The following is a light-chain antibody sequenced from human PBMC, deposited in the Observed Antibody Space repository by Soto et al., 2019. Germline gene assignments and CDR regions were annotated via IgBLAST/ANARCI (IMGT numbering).Light chain of an antibody. J-gene: IGKJ4*01. Sequence: EILMTQSPHTLSVPPGAISALSSRAGQSVSSNLAWYQQKPGQAPRLLMYGASTRATGIAAWFSGSGSGTEFTITISSRQSEDFAVYYCQQYNNWPPLTFGGGTKVDIK. CDR2: GAS. V-gene: IGKV3-15*01. CDR1: QSVSSN. CDR3: QQYNNWPPLT.